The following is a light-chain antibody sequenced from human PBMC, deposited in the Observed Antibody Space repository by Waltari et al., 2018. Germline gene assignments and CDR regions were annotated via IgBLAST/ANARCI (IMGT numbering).Light chain of an antibody. CDR3: QSYDSSLRGFYV. Sequence: QSVLTQPPSRSGAPGQRVTISCTGSSANIGAGYGVQGDHQFPRPAPNLLIYYNTNRPSGVPARFSGSKSGTSASLAITGLQAEDEADYYCQSYDSSLRGFYVFGTGTEVTV. CDR2: YNT. V-gene: IGLV1-40*01. CDR1: SANIGAGYG. J-gene: IGLJ1*01.